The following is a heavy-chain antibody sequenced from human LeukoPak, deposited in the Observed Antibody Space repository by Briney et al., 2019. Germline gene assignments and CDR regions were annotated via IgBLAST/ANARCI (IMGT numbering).Heavy chain of an antibody. CDR3: ARDDSSGYYPIF. Sequence: GGSLRLSCAASGFTFSSYSMNWVRQAPGKGLEWVSSISSSSSYIYYADSVKGRFTISSDNAKNSLYLQMNSLRAEDTAVYYCARDDSSGYYPIFWGQGTLVTVSS. CDR2: ISSSSSYI. J-gene: IGHJ4*02. V-gene: IGHV3-21*01. CDR1: GFTFSSYS. D-gene: IGHD3-22*01.